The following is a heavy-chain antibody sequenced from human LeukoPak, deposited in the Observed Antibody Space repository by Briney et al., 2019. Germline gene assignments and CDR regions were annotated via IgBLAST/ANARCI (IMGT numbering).Heavy chain of an antibody. CDR2: IRYDGSNK. Sequence: GGSLRLSCAASGFTFINYAMSWVRQAPGKGLEWVAFIRYDGSNKYYVDSVKGRFTISRDNSKNTLYLQMNSLRAEDTAVYYCAKDRLVVPAAILDYWGQGTLVTVSS. CDR3: AKDRLVVPAAILDY. D-gene: IGHD2-2*02. J-gene: IGHJ4*02. V-gene: IGHV3-30*02. CDR1: GFTFINYA.